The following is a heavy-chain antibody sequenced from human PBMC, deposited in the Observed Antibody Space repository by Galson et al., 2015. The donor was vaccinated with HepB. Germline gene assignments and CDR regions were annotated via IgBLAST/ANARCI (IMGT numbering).Heavy chain of an antibody. CDR1: GFTFSSYG. CDR2: IWYDGSNK. J-gene: IGHJ4*02. Sequence: SLRLSCAASGFTFSSYGMHWVRQAPGKGLEWVAVIWYDGSNKYYADSVKGRFTISRDNSKNTLYLQMNSLRAEDTAVYYCARVRNYYDSSGSFDYWGQGTLVTVSS. V-gene: IGHV3-33*08. CDR3: ARVRNYYDSSGSFDY. D-gene: IGHD3-22*01.